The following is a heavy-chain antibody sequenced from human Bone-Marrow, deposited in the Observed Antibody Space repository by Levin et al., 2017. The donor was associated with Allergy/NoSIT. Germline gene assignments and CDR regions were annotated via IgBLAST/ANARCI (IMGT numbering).Heavy chain of an antibody. J-gene: IGHJ6*02. Sequence: ASETLSLTCTVSGVSISRSYWIWIRQPPGKGLEWIGYIHYSGSTTYNPSLKSRVTMSVDMSQNQFSLRLSSVTAADTAVYYCARETYYYDRGGSRYSYSGMDVWGPGATVTVSS. CDR2: IHYSGST. CDR1: GVSISRSY. V-gene: IGHV4-59*01. CDR3: ARETYYYDRGGSRYSYSGMDV. D-gene: IGHD3-22*01.